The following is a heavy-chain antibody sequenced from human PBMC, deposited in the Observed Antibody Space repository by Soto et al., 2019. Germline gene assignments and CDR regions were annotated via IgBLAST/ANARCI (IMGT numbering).Heavy chain of an antibody. CDR1: GGSISSYY. CDR3: ARCAPPVSRPLYYMDV. J-gene: IGHJ6*03. V-gene: IGHV4-59*01. D-gene: IGHD6-25*01. Sequence: SETLSLTCTVSGGSISSYYWSWIRQPPGKGLEWIGYIYYSGSTNYNPSLKSRVTISVDTSKNQFSLKLSSVTAADTAVYYCARCAPPVSRPLYYMDVWGKGTTVTVSS. CDR2: IYYSGST.